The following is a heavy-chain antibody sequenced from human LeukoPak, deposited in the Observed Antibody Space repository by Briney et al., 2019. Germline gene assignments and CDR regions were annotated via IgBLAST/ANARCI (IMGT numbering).Heavy chain of an antibody. CDR1: GGSISSGDYY. Sequence: SETLSLTCTVSGGSISSGDYYWSWIRQPPGKGLEWIGYIYYSGSTYYNPSLKSRVTISVDTSKNQFSLKLSSVTAADTAVYYRARDREVAVAGTDYWGQGTLVTVSS. CDR3: ARDREVAVAGTDY. CDR2: IYYSGST. J-gene: IGHJ4*02. D-gene: IGHD6-19*01. V-gene: IGHV4-30-4*08.